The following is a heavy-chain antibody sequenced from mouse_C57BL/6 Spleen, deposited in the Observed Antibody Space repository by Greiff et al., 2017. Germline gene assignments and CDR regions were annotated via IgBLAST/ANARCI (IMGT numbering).Heavy chain of an antibody. D-gene: IGHD2-10*02. CDR1: GYTFTDYY. V-gene: IGHV1-76*01. J-gene: IGHJ1*03. CDR3: AREKGSYGPSWYFDV. CDR2: IYPGSGNT. Sequence: VQLQQSGAELVRPGASVKLSCKASGYTFTDYYINWVKQRPGQGLEWIARIYPGSGNTYYNEKFKGKATLTAEKSSSTAYMQLSSLTSEDSAVYFCAREKGSYGPSWYFDVWGTGTTVTVSS.